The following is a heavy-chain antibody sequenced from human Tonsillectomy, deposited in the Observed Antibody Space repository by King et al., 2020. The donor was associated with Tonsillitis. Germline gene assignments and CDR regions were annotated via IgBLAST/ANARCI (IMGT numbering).Heavy chain of an antibody. CDR2: ISWNSGII. CDR1: GFTFYDYA. Sequence: VQLVESGGGLVQPGRSLRLSCAASGFTFYDYAMHWIRQPPGKGLVWVSCISWNSGIIGDADLVKGRFTISRDNSNESLYMQMNSLGPEETALYYCGKPVLFCSNGVCIPNGVFDVWGQGALVSVSS. CDR3: GKPVLFCSNGVCIPNGVFDV. V-gene: IGHV3-9*01. D-gene: IGHD2-8*01. J-gene: IGHJ4*02.